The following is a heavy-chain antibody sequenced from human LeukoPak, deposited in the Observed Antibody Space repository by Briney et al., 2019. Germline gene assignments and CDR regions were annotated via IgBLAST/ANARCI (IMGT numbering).Heavy chain of an antibody. CDR2: INPSGGST. CDR3: AKLWGDYDQDPDY. V-gene: IGHV1-46*01. CDR1: GYTFTSYY. Sequence: ASVKVSCKASGYTFTSYYMHWVRQAPGQGLEWMGIINPSGGSTSYAQKFQGRVTMTRDTSTSTVYMELSSLRAEDTAVYYCAKLWGDYDQDPDYWGQGTLVTVSS. J-gene: IGHJ4*02. D-gene: IGHD4-17*01.